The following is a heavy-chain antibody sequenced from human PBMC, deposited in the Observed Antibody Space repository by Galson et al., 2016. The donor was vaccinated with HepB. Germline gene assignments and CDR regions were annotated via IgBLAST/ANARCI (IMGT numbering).Heavy chain of an antibody. CDR2: ISGSSHDR. J-gene: IGHJ4*02. CDR1: GFTFSSYT. V-gene: IGHV3-21*01. CDR3: ARERTDWNDASFFDY. Sequence: SLRLSCAASGFTFSSYTMIWVRQAPGKGLEWVSSISGSSHDRNYADSVKGRFTTSRDNAENSVFLQMNSLRAEDTALYYCARERTDWNDASFFDYLGLGTLVTVSS. D-gene: IGHD1-1*01.